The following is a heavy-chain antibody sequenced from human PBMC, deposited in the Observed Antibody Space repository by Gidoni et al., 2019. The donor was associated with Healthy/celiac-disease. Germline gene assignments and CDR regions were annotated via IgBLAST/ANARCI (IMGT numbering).Heavy chain of an antibody. J-gene: IGHJ6*02. CDR2: IKQDGSEK. CDR3: ARESEYYGSGSYDYGMDV. Sequence: EVQLVESGGGLVQPGGSLSLSCAASGFTFSSYWMSWVRQAPGKGLEWVANIKQDGSEKYYVDSVKGRFTISRDNAKNSLYLQMNSLRAEDTAVYYCARESEYYGSGSYDYGMDVWGQGTTVTVSS. V-gene: IGHV3-7*01. D-gene: IGHD3-10*01. CDR1: GFTFSSYW.